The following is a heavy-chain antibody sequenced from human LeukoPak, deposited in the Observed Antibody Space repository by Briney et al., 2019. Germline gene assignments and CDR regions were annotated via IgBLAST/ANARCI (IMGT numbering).Heavy chain of an antibody. CDR3: ARRAGAYSHPYDY. D-gene: IGHD4/OR15-4a*01. CDR1: GFTFRNYW. J-gene: IGHJ4*02. V-gene: IGHV3-7*03. CDR2: IKPDGTEK. Sequence: GGSLTLSCAVSGFTFRNYWMSWVRQAPGKGLEWVANIKPDGTEKFYVDSVEGRFTISRDNTKNSLYLQMNSLRAEDTAVYYCARRAGAYSHPYDYWGQGTLVTVSS.